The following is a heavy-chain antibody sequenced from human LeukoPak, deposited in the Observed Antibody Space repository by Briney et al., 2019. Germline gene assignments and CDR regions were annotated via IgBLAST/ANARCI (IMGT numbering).Heavy chain of an antibody. J-gene: IGHJ3*02. Sequence: PGGSLRLSCAASGFTFSSYAMSWVRQAPGKGLEWVSAISGSRGSTYYADSVKGRFTISRDNSKNTLYLQMNSLRAEDTAVYYCAKENVLWFGELLYTDAFDIWGQGTMVTVSS. V-gene: IGHV3-23*01. CDR3: AKENVLWFGELLYTDAFDI. CDR2: ISGSRGST. D-gene: IGHD3-10*01. CDR1: GFTFSSYA.